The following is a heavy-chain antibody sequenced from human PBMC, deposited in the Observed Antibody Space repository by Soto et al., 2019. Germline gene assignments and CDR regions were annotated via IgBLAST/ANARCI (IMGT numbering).Heavy chain of an antibody. V-gene: IGHV4-38-2*02. D-gene: IGHD2-2*01. J-gene: IGHJ4*02. CDR3: ARDLSRDGYQRGDFES. CDR1: VCSISSGYY. CDR2: MYQSGTT. Sequence: SETLSLTCTFSVCSISSGYYWGWVRQPPGKGLEWIGSMYQSGTTYYNPSLKGRVTISINTSKNQFSLKLTSVTAADTAVYYCARDLSRDGYQRGDFESWGQGTPVNVSS.